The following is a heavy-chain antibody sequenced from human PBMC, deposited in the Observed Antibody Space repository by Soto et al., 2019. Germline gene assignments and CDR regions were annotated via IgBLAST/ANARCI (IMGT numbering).Heavy chain of an antibody. CDR2: ISGSDDST. J-gene: IGHJ4*02. Sequence: EVQLLESGGGLVQPGASLRLSCAAAGFTFSSYAMSWVRQAPGKGLEWVSVISGSDDSTYYADSVKGRFTISSDKSKNTLYLQMNSLRAEDTAVYYCARRSSSSTFDYWGQGTLVTVSS. CDR1: GFTFSSYA. V-gene: IGHV3-23*01. CDR3: ARRSSSSTFDY. D-gene: IGHD6-6*01.